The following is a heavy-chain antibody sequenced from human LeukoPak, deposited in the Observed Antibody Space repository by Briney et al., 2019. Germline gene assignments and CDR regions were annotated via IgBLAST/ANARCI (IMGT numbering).Heavy chain of an antibody. Sequence: GGSLRLSCAASGFTFSSYSMNWVRQAPGKGLEWVANINQEGSETYYVDSVKGRFTISRDNAKNSLYLQMNSLRVEDTAVYYCARDLNWAGYWGQGTLVTVSS. J-gene: IGHJ4*02. V-gene: IGHV3-7*01. D-gene: IGHD3-10*01. CDR1: GFTFSSYS. CDR3: ARDLNWAGY. CDR2: INQEGSET.